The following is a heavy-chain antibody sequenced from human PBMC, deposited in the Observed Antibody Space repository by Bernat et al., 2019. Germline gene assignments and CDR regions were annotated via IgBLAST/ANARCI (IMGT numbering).Heavy chain of an antibody. V-gene: IGHV3-21*01. Sequence: VESGGGLVQPGRSLRLSCTASGFTFGDYAMSWFRQAPGKGLEWVSSISSSRSYIYYSDSVKGRFTISRDNAKNSLYLQMNSLRAEDTAVYYCARDRRATTSYYYYGLDVWGQGTTVTVSS. CDR1: GFTFGDYA. CDR2: ISSSRSYI. D-gene: IGHD1-26*01. J-gene: IGHJ6*02. CDR3: ARDRRATTSYYYYGLDV.